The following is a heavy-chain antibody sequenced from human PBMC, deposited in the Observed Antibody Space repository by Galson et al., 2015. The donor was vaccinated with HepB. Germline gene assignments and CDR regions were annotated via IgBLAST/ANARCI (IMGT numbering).Heavy chain of an antibody. D-gene: IGHD2-2*03. CDR3: AGEGNMDGGPFYY. CDR2: INXXXGKA. Sequence: SVKVSCKASGYTFPNYAVNWVRQAPGQGLEWMGWINXXXGKATYAEGFTGRFVFSLDTSVSTAHLQISSLKAEETAVYYCAGEGNMDGGPFYYWGQGTLVTVSS. CDR1: GYTFPNYA. V-gene: IGHV7-4-1*02. J-gene: IGHJ4*02.